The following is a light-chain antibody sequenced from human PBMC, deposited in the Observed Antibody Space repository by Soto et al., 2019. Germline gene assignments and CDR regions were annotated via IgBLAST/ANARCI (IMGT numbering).Light chain of an antibody. V-gene: IGKV1-5*03. CDR3: QQYNSYSGT. J-gene: IGKJ1*01. Sequence: DIQMTQSPSTLSASVGDRVTITCRASQSISSWLAWYQQKPGKAPKLLISKASSLESGVPSRFSGSGSGTEFTLTISSLQPDDFATYYCQQYNSYSGTFGQGTKVEI. CDR1: QSISSW. CDR2: KAS.